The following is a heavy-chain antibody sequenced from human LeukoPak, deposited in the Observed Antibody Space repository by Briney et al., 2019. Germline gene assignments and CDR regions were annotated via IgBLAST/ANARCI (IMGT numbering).Heavy chain of an antibody. CDR3: ARVLRSGSYYF. D-gene: IGHD1-26*01. CDR1: GYTFTSYA. CDR2: INAGNGNT. V-gene: IGHV1-3*01. J-gene: IGHJ4*02. Sequence: ASVTVSCKASGYTFTSYAMHWVRQAPGQRLEGMGWINAGNGNTKYSQKFQGRVTITRDTSASTAYMELSSLRSEDTAVYYCARVLRSGSYYFWGQGTLVTVSS.